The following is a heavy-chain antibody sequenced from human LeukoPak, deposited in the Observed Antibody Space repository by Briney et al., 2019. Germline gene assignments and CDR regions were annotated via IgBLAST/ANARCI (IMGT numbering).Heavy chain of an antibody. CDR2: INGDGSST. V-gene: IGHV3-74*01. CDR3: ARDSKRTYYYDNSGYPDAFDI. J-gene: IGHJ3*02. Sequence: GGSLRLSCAASGFTFSNYWMHWVRQAPGKGLVWVSRINGDGSSTTYADSVKGRFTISRDNAKNSLYLQMNSLRAEDTAVYYCARDSKRTYYYDNSGYPDAFDIWGQGTMVTVSS. D-gene: IGHD3-22*01. CDR1: GFTFSNYW.